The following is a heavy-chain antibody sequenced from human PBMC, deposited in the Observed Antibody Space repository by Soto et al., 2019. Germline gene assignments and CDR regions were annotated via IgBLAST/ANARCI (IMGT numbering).Heavy chain of an antibody. Sequence: GSLRLSCAASGFTFSSYAMSWVRQAPGKGLEWVSAISGSGGSTYYADSVKGRFTISRDNSKNTLYLQMNSLRAEDTAVYYCAKDGIDSSGWLIDYWGQGTLVTVSS. CDR3: AKDGIDSSGWLIDY. CDR1: GFTFSSYA. J-gene: IGHJ4*02. V-gene: IGHV3-23*01. CDR2: ISGSGGST. D-gene: IGHD6-19*01.